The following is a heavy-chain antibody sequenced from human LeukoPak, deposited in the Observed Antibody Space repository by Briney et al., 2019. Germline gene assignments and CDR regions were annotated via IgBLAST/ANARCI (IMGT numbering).Heavy chain of an antibody. CDR3: AIRDGGHFDY. CDR1: GFTFSSYG. CDR2: ISYDGSNK. Sequence: PGGSLRLSCAASGFTFSSYGVHWVRQAPGKGLEWVAVISYDGSNKYYADSVKGRFTISRDNSKNTLYLQMNSLRAEDTAVYYCAIRDGGHFDYWGQGTLVTVSS. J-gene: IGHJ4*02. V-gene: IGHV3-30*03. D-gene: IGHD3-16*01.